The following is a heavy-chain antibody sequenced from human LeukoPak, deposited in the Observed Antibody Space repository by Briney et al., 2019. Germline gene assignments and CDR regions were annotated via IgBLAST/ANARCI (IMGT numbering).Heavy chain of an antibody. CDR2: VNAGTGDT. D-gene: IGHD4-23*01. V-gene: IGHV1-3*01. CDR1: GYTFTSYV. CDR3: VRGNGRKGSLEY. Sequence: GASVKVSCKTSGYTFTSYVLHWVRQAPGQSLEWMGWVNAGTGDTKYSQKFQGRVTITRDTSASTTHMELSSLRSEDTTVYWCVRGNGRKGSLEYWGQGTLVTVSS. J-gene: IGHJ4*02.